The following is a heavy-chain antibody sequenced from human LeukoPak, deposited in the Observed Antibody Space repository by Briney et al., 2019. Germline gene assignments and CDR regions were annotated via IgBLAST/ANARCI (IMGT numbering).Heavy chain of an antibody. D-gene: IGHD2-2*01. CDR1: GFPFRSYW. V-gene: IGHV3-74*01. Sequence: GGSLRLSCTASGFPFRSYWMHWVRQAPGKGLVWVSGINSDERIKKNADSVKGRFTISRDNAKNSLYLQMNSLRAEDTAVYYCASQYCSSTSCYDAFDIWGQGTMVTVSS. CDR3: ASQYCSSTSCYDAFDI. CDR2: INSDERIK. J-gene: IGHJ3*02.